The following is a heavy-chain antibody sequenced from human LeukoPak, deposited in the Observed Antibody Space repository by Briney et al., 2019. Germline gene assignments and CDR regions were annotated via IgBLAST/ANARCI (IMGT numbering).Heavy chain of an antibody. CDR3: ARDREVVTAKAQMDV. V-gene: IGHV3-53*01. D-gene: IGHD2-21*02. CDR1: GFTVSTNH. J-gene: IGHJ6*03. Sequence: PGGSLRLSCAVSGFTVSTNHMSWVRQAPGRGLEWVSVIYNDGNTYYTDSVKGRFTISRDNSKNTVSLQMNSLRVEDTAVYYCARDREVVTAKAQMDVWGKGTTVTVSS. CDR2: IYNDGNT.